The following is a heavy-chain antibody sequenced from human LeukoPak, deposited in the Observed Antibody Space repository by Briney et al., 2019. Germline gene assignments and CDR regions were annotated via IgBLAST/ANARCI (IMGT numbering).Heavy chain of an antibody. CDR2: NNPNSGGT. CDR1: GYTFTGHH. V-gene: IGHV1-2*02. J-gene: IGHJ4*02. Sequence: ASVKVSCKASGYTFTGHHMHWVRQAPGQGLEWMGWNNPNSGGTNYAQKFQGRVTMTRDTSISTAYMELSRLRSDDTAVYYCARAYCGGDCSAGTYWGQGTLVTVSS. D-gene: IGHD2-21*02. CDR3: ARAYCGGDCSAGTY.